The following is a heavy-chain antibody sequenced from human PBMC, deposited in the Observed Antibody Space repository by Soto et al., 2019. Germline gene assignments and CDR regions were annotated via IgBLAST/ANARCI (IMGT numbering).Heavy chain of an antibody. D-gene: IGHD2-2*01. CDR2: INPNSGGT. Sequence: ASVKVSCKASGYTFTGYYMHWVRQAPGQGLEWMGWINPNSGGTNYAQKFQGWVTMTRDTSISTAYMELSRLRSDDTAVYYCARGRVPAASSYCYYYYMDVWGNGTTVTVSS. V-gene: IGHV1-2*04. J-gene: IGHJ6*03. CDR1: GYTFTGYY. CDR3: ARGRVPAASSYCYYYYMDV.